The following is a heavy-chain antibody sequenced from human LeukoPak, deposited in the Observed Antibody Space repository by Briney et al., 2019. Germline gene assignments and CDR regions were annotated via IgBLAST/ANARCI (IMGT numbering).Heavy chain of an antibody. Sequence: ASVKLSCTASGYTFTVYYMNWVRQAPGQGLEWMGWINPNSGGTNYAQKFQGRVTMTRDTPISTAYMELSRLRSDDTAVYYCARFYAYGDAYYYWGQGTLVTVSS. J-gene: IGHJ4*02. CDR3: ARFYAYGDAYYY. CDR2: INPNSGGT. D-gene: IGHD2-21*02. CDR1: GYTFTVYY. V-gene: IGHV1-2*02.